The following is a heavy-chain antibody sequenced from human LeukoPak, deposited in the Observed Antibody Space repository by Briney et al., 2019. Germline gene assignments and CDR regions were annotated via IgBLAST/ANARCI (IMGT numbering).Heavy chain of an antibody. Sequence: PGGSLRLSCAASDFTFSSYAMSWVRQAPGKGLEWVSAISGSGDNTYYADSVKGRLTISRDNSKNTLYLQMNSERAEDTAVYYCARDRHGFFNYWGQGTLVTVSS. CDR2: ISGSGDNT. V-gene: IGHV3-23*01. J-gene: IGHJ4*03. CDR1: DFTFSSYA. CDR3: ARDRHGFFNY.